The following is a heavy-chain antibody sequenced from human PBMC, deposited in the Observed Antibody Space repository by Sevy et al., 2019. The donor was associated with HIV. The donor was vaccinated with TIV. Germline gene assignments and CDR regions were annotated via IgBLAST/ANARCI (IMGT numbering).Heavy chain of an antibody. Sequence: GGSLRLSCAASGFTFSSYWMSWVRQAPGKGLEWVANIKQDGSEKYYVDSEKGRFTISRDNAKNSLYLQMNSLRAEDTAVYYCARAETHIVVVPAAKSPLYYYYYMDVWGKGTTVTVSS. CDR2: IKQDGSEK. V-gene: IGHV3-7*03. J-gene: IGHJ6*03. D-gene: IGHD2-2*01. CDR1: GFTFSSYW. CDR3: ARAETHIVVVPAAKSPLYYYYYMDV.